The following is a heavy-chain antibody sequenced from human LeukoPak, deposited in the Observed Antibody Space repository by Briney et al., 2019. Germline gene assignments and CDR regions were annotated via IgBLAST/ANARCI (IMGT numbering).Heavy chain of an antibody. D-gene: IGHD3-9*01. CDR1: GYTFTGYY. Sequence: ASVKVSCKASGYTFTGYYMHWVRQAPGQGLEWMGWINPNSGGTNYAQKFQGRVTMTRDTSISTAYMELSRLRPDDTAVYYCARIRYFDWSRIFDYWGQGTLVTVSS. CDR2: INPNSGGT. CDR3: ARIRYFDWSRIFDY. J-gene: IGHJ4*02. V-gene: IGHV1-2*02.